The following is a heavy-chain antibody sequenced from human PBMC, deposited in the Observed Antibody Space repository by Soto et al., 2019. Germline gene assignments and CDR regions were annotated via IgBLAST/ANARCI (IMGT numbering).Heavy chain of an antibody. J-gene: IGHJ6*02. CDR3: AREYTAWPLAYGLDV. D-gene: IGHD2-2*02. CDR2: ISWNSGRI. V-gene: IGHV3-9*01. CDR1: GFKFEDYA. Sequence: PGGSLRLSCAASGFKFEDYAMHWVRQGPGKGLEWVSGISWNSGRIGYADSVKGRFIISRDNAKNSVSLQMNSLRAEDTAVYYCAREYTAWPLAYGLDVWGQGTTVTVSS.